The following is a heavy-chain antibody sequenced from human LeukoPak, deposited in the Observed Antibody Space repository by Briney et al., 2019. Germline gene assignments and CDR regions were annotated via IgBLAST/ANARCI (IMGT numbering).Heavy chain of an antibody. CDR2: IWYDGSNK. CDR3: AQGGEADEAPSY. D-gene: IGHD3-16*01. Sequence: PGGSLRLSCAASGFTFSSYGMHWVRQAPGKGLEWVAFIWYDGSNKYYADSVKGRFTISRDNSKNTLYLQMNSLRAEDTAVYYCAQGGEADEAPSYWGQGTLVTVSS. CDR1: GFTFSSYG. J-gene: IGHJ4*02. V-gene: IGHV3-30*02.